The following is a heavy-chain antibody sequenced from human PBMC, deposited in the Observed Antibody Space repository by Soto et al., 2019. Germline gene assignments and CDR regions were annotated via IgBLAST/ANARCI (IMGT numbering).Heavy chain of an antibody. CDR3: ARVRVVVGAFDY. V-gene: IGHV4-31*03. J-gene: IGHJ4*02. CDR2: IYYSGST. CDR1: GGSISSGGYY. Sequence: QVQLQESGPGLVKPSQTLSLTCTVSGGSISSGGYYWRWIRQHPGKGLEWIGDIYYSGSTNYNPSLKSRVTISVDTSKNQFALKLSSVTAADTAVYYCARVRVVVGAFDYWGQGTLVTVSS. D-gene: IGHD2-15*01.